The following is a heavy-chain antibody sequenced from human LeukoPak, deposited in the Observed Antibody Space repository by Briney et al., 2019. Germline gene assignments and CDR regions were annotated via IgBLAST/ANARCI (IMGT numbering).Heavy chain of an antibody. V-gene: IGHV1-24*01. CDR1: GYTLTELS. D-gene: IGHD3-3*01. CDR2: FDPEDGET. J-gene: IGHJ4*02. CDR3: ARAYDFWSGLDY. Sequence: ASVKVSCKVSGYTLTELSMHWVRQAPGKGLEWMGGFDPEDGETIYAQKFQGRVTMTEDTSTDTAYMELSSLRSDDTAVYYCARAYDFWSGLDYWGQGTLVTVSS.